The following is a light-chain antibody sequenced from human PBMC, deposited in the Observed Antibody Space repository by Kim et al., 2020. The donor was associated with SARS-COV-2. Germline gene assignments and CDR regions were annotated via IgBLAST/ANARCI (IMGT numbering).Light chain of an antibody. CDR2: GQK. CDR1: SLRRSY. J-gene: IGLJ3*02. Sequence: SSELTQDPAVSVALGQTVRITCQGDSLRRSYASWYQQRPGQAPVLVIFGQKSRPSGIPDRFSGSSSGNTSSLTITGAQAEDEADYYCNSRDSSANHLVFGGGTKLTVL. V-gene: IGLV3-19*01. CDR3: NSRDSSANHLV.